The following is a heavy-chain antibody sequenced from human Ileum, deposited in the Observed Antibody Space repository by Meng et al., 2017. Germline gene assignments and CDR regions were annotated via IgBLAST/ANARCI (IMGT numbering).Heavy chain of an antibody. CDR2: IDKSDSDR. Sequence: QLWQSGVGSVKPGASLRLSCTVSGFTFREHYMTWIRQVPGKGLEWVAYIDKSDSDRQYADSVKGRFTISRDNAKNSLQLQMDSLKAEDTAVYYCGRGHWGLDYLGQGALVTVSS. D-gene: IGHD7-27*01. J-gene: IGHJ4*02. CDR1: GFTFREHY. CDR3: GRGHWGLDY. V-gene: IGHV3-11*01.